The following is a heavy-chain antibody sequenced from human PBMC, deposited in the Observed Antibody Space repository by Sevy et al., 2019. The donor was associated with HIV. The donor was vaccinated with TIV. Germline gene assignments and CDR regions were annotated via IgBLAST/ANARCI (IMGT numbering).Heavy chain of an antibody. CDR3: ARGIRFSFYCMSVSCYQGAVDF. Sequence: GGSLRLSCAASGFTFSSYGMHWVRQAPGKGLEWVAVISFDGSNKYYADSVKGRFTISRDNSKNTLYLQMNSLRAEDTAVYYCARGIRFSFYCMSVSCYQGAVDFWGQGTLVTVSS. CDR1: GFTFSSYG. D-gene: IGHD2-15*01. CDR2: ISFDGSNK. J-gene: IGHJ4*02. V-gene: IGHV3-30*03.